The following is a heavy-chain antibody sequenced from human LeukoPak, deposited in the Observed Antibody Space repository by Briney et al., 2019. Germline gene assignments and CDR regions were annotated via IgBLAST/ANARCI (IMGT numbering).Heavy chain of an antibody. V-gene: IGHV3-30*18. Sequence: PGRSLRLSCAASGFTFSSYGMHWVRQAPGKGLEWVAVISYDGSNKYYADSVKGRFTISRDNSKKTLYLQMNSLRAEDTAVYYCAKDQGAVAGTAPGVDYWGQGTLVTVSS. J-gene: IGHJ4*02. CDR1: GFTFSSYG. CDR2: ISYDGSNK. CDR3: AKDQGAVAGTAPGVDY. D-gene: IGHD6-19*01.